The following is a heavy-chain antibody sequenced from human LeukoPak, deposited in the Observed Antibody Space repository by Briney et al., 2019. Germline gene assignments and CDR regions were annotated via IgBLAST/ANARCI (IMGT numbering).Heavy chain of an antibody. V-gene: IGHV3-30*04. J-gene: IGHJ4*02. CDR2: ISYDGNIQ. D-gene: IGHD5-12*01. CDR3: AYLRSWLC. CDR1: GFTFRSYA. Sequence: GGSLRLSCAASGFTFRSYAMHWVRQAPGKGLEWVAVISYDGNIQYYADSVRGRFTISRDNSKNTLFLQMNSLRAEDTAVYYCAYLRSWLCWGQGTLVTVSS.